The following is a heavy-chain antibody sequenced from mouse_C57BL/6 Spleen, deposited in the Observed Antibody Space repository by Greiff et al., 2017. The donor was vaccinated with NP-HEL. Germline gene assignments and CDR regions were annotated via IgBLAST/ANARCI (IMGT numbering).Heavy chain of an antibody. D-gene: IGHD1-1*01. CDR1: GFTFSDYG. CDR2: ISSGSSTI. CDR3: ARPPSTVVDLEDAMDY. J-gene: IGHJ4*01. V-gene: IGHV5-17*01. Sequence: EVMLVESGGGLVKPGGSLKLSCAASGFTFSDYGMHWVRQAPEKGLEWVAYISSGSSTIYYADTVKGRFTISRDNAKNTLFLQMTSLRSEDTAMYYCARPPSTVVDLEDAMDYWGQGTSVTVSS.